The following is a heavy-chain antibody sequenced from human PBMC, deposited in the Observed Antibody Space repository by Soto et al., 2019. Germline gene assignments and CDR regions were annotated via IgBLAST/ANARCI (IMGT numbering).Heavy chain of an antibody. CDR2: IKQDGSEK. D-gene: IGHD2-2*02. Sequence: LSLTCAASGFTFSSYWMSWVRQAPGKGLEWVANIKQDGSEKYYVDSVKGRFTISRDNAKNSLYLQMNSLRAEDTAVYYCASGGGYCSSTSCYNFYYYYGMDVWGQGTTVTVSS. J-gene: IGHJ6*02. CDR1: GFTFSSYW. V-gene: IGHV3-7*01. CDR3: ASGGGYCSSTSCYNFYYYYGMDV.